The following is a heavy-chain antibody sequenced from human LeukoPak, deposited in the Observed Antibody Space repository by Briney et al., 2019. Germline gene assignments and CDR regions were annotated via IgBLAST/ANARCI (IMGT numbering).Heavy chain of an antibody. D-gene: IGHD3-10*01. CDR1: GGSISSSNW. Sequence: SETLSLTCAVSGGSISSSNWWSWVRQPPGKGLEGIGEIYHSGSTNYNPSLKSRVTISVDKSKNQFSLKLSSVTAADTAVYYCALYYYGSGSYPPFDYWGQGTLVTVSS. V-gene: IGHV4-4*02. CDR2: IYHSGST. J-gene: IGHJ4*02. CDR3: ALYYYGSGSYPPFDY.